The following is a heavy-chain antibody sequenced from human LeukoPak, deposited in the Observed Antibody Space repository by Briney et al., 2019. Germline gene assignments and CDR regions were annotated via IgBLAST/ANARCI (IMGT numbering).Heavy chain of an antibody. V-gene: IGHV3-23*01. CDR2: ISGASGGST. CDR3: ARGGSSSWYPNFDY. D-gene: IGHD6-13*01. J-gene: IGHJ4*02. CDR1: GFTFSSYA. Sequence: GGSLRLSCAASGFTFSSYAMTWVRQAPGKELEWVSIISGASGGSTYYADSVKGRFTISRDNSKNTLYLQMNSLRAEDTALYYCARGGSSSWYPNFDYWGQGTLVTVSS.